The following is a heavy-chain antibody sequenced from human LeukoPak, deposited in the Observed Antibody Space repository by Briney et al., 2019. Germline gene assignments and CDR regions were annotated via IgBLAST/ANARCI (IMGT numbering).Heavy chain of an antibody. V-gene: IGHV3-11*03. CDR3: ARTLVAAPGSKGGP. CDR1: GFSFSDYY. CDR2: ISGSTSYT. D-gene: IGHD6-13*01. J-gene: IGHJ5*02. Sequence: GGSLRLSCAASGFSFSDYYMSWIRQAPGKGLEWVSYISGSTSYTDYADSMKGRFTISRDNAKNSLYLQMNSLRAEDTAVYYCARTLVAAPGSKGGPWGQGTLVTVSS.